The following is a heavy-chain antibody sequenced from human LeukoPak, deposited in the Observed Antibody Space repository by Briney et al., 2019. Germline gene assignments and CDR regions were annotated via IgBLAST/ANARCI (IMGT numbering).Heavy chain of an antibody. V-gene: IGHV4-39*01. J-gene: IGHJ4*02. CDR3: ARRKEDSSGWFWYFDY. Sequence: SETLSLTCTVSGGSISSSPYYWVWIRQPPGKGLEWIGSIYYSGSTYYNPSLKSRVTISVDTSKNQFSLKLSSVTAADTAVYYCARRKEDSSGWFWYFDYWGQGTLVTVSS. D-gene: IGHD6-19*01. CDR1: GGSISSSPYY. CDR2: IYYSGST.